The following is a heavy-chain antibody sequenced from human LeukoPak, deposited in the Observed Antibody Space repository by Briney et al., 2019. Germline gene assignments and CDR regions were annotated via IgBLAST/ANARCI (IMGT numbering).Heavy chain of an antibody. CDR2: ISYDGSNK. CDR3: AREGRYRAPDY. D-gene: IGHD1-26*01. V-gene: IGHV3-30*04. Sequence: GGSLRLSCAAFGFTFSSYAMHWVRQAPGKGLEWVAVISYDGSNKYYADSVKGRFTISRDNSKNTLYLQMNSLRAEDTAVYYCAREGRYRAPDYWGQGTLVTVSS. CDR1: GFTFSSYA. J-gene: IGHJ4*02.